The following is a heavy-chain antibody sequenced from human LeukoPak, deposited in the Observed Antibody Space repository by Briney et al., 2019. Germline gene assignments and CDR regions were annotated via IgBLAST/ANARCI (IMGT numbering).Heavy chain of an antibody. CDR1: GFTFSYYA. V-gene: IGHV3-23*01. CDR2: ISSNGGST. Sequence: PGGSLRLSCAASGFTFSYYAMSWVRQAPGKGLEWVSAISSNGGSTYFADSVKGRFSIPRDNSKSTLYLQMNSLRAEDTAVYYCVRHPRGGPYFDYWGQGTLVTVSS. D-gene: IGHD3-16*01. CDR3: VRHPRGGPYFDY. J-gene: IGHJ4*02.